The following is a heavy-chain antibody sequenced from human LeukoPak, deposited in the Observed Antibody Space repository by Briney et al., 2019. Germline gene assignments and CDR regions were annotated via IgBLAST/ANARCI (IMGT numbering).Heavy chain of an antibody. CDR2: INPNSGGT. CDR1: GYTFTGYY. V-gene: IGHV1-2*02. D-gene: IGHD3-10*01. Sequence: ASVKVSCKASGYTFTGYYMHWVRQAPGQGLEWMGWINPNSGGTNYAQKFQGRVTMTRDTSISTAYMELSRLRSDDTAVYYCARGGITMVRGVIMTWVTDDAFDIWGQGTMVTVSS. J-gene: IGHJ3*02. CDR3: ARGGITMVRGVIMTWVTDDAFDI.